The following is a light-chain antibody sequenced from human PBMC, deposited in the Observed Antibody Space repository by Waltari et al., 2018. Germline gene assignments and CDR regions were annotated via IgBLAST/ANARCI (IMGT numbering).Light chain of an antibody. V-gene: IGKV1-33*01. Sequence: DIQMTQSPSSLSASVGDRVTITCQASQAINNHLNWYQQKPGKAPELLIYDVSKLETGVPSRFGGSGSGTDFSFTISSLQPDDSATYYCQQYNRYFSFGQGTKVEIK. CDR1: QAINNH. J-gene: IGKJ2*01. CDR3: QQYNRYFS. CDR2: DVS.